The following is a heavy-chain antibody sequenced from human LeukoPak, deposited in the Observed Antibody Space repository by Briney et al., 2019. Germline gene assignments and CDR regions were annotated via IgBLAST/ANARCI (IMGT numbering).Heavy chain of an antibody. D-gene: IGHD1-1*01. J-gene: IGHJ4*02. CDR2: ISPSSGNI. V-gene: IGHV3-48*01. CDR3: VRVKGTYFDY. CDR1: GFPLSSYS. Sequence: GGSLRLSRVASGFPLSSYSINWIRQAPGKGLEWVSYISPSSGNIYYLDSVQGRFTVSRDNDRNSLFLQIDSPTAEDTAVYFCVRVKGTYFDYWGQGALVTVSS.